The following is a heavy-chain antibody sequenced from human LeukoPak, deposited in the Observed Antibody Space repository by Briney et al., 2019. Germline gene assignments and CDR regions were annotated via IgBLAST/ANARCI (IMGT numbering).Heavy chain of an antibody. CDR2: IYNIGST. J-gene: IGHJ3*02. D-gene: IGHD1-26*01. CDR1: GGSINSYY. CDR3: ARRLRIEGATRRGDRFDI. Sequence: AETLSLTCTVSGGSINSYYWSWIRQPPGKGLEWIGYIYNIGSTNYNPSLKSRVTISADTSKKQFSLKVSTVTAADTAVYFCARRLRIEGATRRGDRFDIWGQGTMVTV. V-gene: IGHV4-59*08.